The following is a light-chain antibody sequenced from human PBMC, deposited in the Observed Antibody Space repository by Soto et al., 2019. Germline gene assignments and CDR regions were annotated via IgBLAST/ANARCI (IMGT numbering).Light chain of an antibody. J-gene: IGKJ1*01. V-gene: IGKV3-15*01. Sequence: EIVMTQSPATLSVSPGERATLSCRASQSVSSNLAWYQQKPGQAPRLLIHGASTRATGIPARFSGSGSGTDFTLTIRGLQPEDFAVYYCQQYSTSPGTFGQGTKVDIK. CDR2: GAS. CDR1: QSVSSN. CDR3: QQYSTSPGT.